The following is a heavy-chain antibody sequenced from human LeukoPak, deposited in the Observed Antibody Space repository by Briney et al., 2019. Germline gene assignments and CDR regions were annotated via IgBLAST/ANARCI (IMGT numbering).Heavy chain of an antibody. CDR3: ARGSFDTSDYNYIGFDY. V-gene: IGHV4-59*11. D-gene: IGHD3-22*01. J-gene: IGHJ4*02. CDR1: GSSISSHY. Sequence: PSETLSLTCTVSGSSISSHYWSWLRQPPGKGLEWIGYIYNSGSTNYNPSLKSRLTISIDTSKNQFSLKLTSVTAADTAVYYCARGSFDTSDYNYIGFDYWGQGTLVTVSS. CDR2: IYNSGST.